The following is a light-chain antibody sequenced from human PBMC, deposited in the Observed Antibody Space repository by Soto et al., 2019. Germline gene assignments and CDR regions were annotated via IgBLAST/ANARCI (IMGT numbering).Light chain of an antibody. CDR1: QSVLYSSNNKNY. CDR3: QKYYSTPFT. J-gene: IGKJ3*01. Sequence: DNVMTQSPDSLAVSLGERATINCKTSQSVLYSSNNKNYLAWYQQKPGQPPKLLIYWASTRESGVPDRFSGSGSGTDFTLTISSLQAEDVAVYYCQKYYSTPFTFGPGTKVDI. CDR2: WAS. V-gene: IGKV4-1*01.